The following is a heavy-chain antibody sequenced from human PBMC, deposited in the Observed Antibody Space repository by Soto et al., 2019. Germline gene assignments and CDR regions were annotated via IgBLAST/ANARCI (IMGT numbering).Heavy chain of an antibody. J-gene: IGHJ3*02. CDR3: ASQFCGGGDCYNAFDI. D-gene: IGHD2-21*02. CDR2: IIPIFGTA. V-gene: IGHV1-69*01. Sequence: QVQLVQSGAEVKKPGSSVKVSCKASGGTFSSYAISWVRQAPGQGLEWMGGIIPIFGTANYAQKFQGRVTITADESTSTAYMELSSLISEDTAVYYCASQFCGGGDCYNAFDIWGQETMVTVSS. CDR1: GGTFSSYA.